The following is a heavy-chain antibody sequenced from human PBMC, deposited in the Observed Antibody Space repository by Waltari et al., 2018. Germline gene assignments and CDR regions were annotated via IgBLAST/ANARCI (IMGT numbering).Heavy chain of an antibody. V-gene: IGHV3-23*04. CDR2: ISGSDGRT. J-gene: IGHJ2*01. CDR3: AKDLGGFSGSHWYFDL. Sequence: EVQLVESGGGLVQPGGSLRLSCAASGFTFRSYAMSWVRQAPGRGLEGVSSISGSDGRTNYADSAKGRFTISRDNVKNTLFLQMNSLRADDAAVYYCAKDLGGFSGSHWYFDLWGRGTLVTVSS. D-gene: IGHD5-12*01. CDR1: GFTFRSYA.